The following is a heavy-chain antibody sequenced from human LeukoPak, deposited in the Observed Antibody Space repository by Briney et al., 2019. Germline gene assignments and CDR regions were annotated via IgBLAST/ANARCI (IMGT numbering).Heavy chain of an antibody. CDR2: INHSGST. J-gene: IGHJ5*02. Sequence: SETLSLTCAVYGGSFSGYYWSWIRQPPGKGLEWIGEINHSGSTNYNASLKSRVTISVDTSKNKFSLKLSSVTAAGTAGYYCASESDSRVKNWFDPWGQGPLVTASS. D-gene: IGHD3-10*01. V-gene: IGHV4-34*01. CDR3: ASESDSRVKNWFDP. CDR1: GGSFSGYY.